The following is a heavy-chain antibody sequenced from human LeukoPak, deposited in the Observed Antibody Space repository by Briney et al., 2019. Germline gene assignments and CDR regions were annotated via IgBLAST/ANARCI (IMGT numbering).Heavy chain of an antibody. Sequence: GGSLRLSCAASGFTFSSYAMHWVRQAPGKGLEWVAVISYDGSNKYYADSVKGRFTISRDNSKNTLYLQMNSLRAEDTAVYYCARDRGNQRGYYYYYMDVWGKGTTVTVSS. J-gene: IGHJ6*03. CDR3: ARDRGNQRGYYYYYMDV. V-gene: IGHV3-30*04. CDR2: ISYDGSNK. CDR1: GFTFSSYA. D-gene: IGHD1-14*01.